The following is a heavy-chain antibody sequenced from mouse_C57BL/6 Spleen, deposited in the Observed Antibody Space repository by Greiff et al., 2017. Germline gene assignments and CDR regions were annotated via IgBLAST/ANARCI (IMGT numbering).Heavy chain of an antibody. V-gene: IGHV1-82*01. CDR1: GYAFSSSW. D-gene: IGHD2-4*01. Sequence: QVQLQQSGPELVKPGASVKISCKASGYAFSSSWLNWVKQRPGKGLEWIGRIYPGDGDTNYNGKFKGKATLTADKSSSTAYMQLSSLTSEDSAVYLCASPSYDYDQGMDYWGQGTSVTVSS. CDR2: IYPGDGDT. CDR3: ASPSYDYDQGMDY. J-gene: IGHJ4*01.